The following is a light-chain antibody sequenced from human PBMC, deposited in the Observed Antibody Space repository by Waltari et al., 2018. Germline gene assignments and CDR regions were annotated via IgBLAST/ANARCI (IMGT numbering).Light chain of an antibody. CDR3: SSFALGQNRYV. Sequence: QSALTPPPSASGPPGQSVPISCPGTATANFNSGFLPWFQHPPGKPPRLIIYDVDKRPSGVPDRFSGSKSANTASLTVSGLQAEDEADYYCSSFALGQNRYVFGTGTKVTVL. CDR1: ATANFNSGF. J-gene: IGLJ1*01. V-gene: IGLV2-8*01. CDR2: DVD.